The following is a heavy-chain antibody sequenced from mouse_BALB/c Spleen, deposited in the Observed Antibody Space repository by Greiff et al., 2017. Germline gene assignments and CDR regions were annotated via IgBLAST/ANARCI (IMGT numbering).Heavy chain of an antibody. J-gene: IGHJ1*01. CDR2: ISSGGGST. CDR3: ARHGGGYYWYFDV. CDR1: GFAFSSCD. D-gene: IGHD1-1*02. V-gene: IGHV5-12-1*01. Sequence: EVQGVESGGGLVKPGGSLKLSCAASGFAFSSCDMSWVRQTPEKRLEWVAYISSGGGSTYYPDTVKGRFTISRDNAKNTLYLQMSSLKSEDTAMYYCARHGGGYYWYFDVWGAGTTVTVSS.